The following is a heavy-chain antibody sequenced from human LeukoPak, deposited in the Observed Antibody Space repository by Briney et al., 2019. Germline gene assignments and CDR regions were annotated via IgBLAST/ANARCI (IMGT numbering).Heavy chain of an antibody. CDR3: AQQLNLDQFDY. CDR2: IYYSGST. V-gene: IGHV4-38-2*01. Sequence: PGGSLRLSCAASGFTFSDHYMSWIRQAPGKGLEWIGSIYYSGSTYYNPSLKSRVTISVDTSKNQFSLKLSSVTAADTAVYYCAQQLNLDQFDYWGQGTLVTVSS. CDR1: GFTFSDHY. D-gene: IGHD6-13*01. J-gene: IGHJ4*02.